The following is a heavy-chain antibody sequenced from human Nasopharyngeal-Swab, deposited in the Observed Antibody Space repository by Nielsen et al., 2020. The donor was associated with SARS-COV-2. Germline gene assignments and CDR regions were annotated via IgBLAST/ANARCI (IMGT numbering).Heavy chain of an antibody. CDR2: IYYSGST. V-gene: IGHV4-31*03. CDR3: ARESGGNSVLGAFDI. J-gene: IGHJ3*02. CDR1: GCSISSGGFY. D-gene: IGHD4-23*01. Sequence: SETLSLTCTVSGCSISSGGFYWGWIRQHPGKGLEWIGYIYYSGSTYYNPSLKSRVTISVDTSKNQFPLKLSPVTAADTAVYYCARESGGNSVLGAFDIWGQGTMVTVSS.